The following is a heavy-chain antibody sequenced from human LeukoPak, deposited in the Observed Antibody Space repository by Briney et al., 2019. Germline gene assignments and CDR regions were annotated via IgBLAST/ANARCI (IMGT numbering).Heavy chain of an antibody. CDR1: GFTFSRHW. Sequence: GGSLRLSCAASGFTFSRHWMTWVRQAPGKGLEWVANIKHDGSEKNYVDSVKGRITISRDNAKNSLYLQMNSLRAEDTAVYYCATPLDYYDRSDSHQGGDWGQGTLVTVSS. D-gene: IGHD3-22*01. CDR3: ATPLDYYDRSDSHQGGD. CDR2: IKHDGSEK. J-gene: IGHJ4*02. V-gene: IGHV3-7*03.